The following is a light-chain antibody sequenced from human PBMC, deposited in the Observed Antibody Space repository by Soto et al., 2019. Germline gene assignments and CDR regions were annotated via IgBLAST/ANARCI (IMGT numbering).Light chain of an antibody. CDR3: QQYDNWPYT. Sequence: EIVMTQSPATLSVSPGERATLSCRASQSVSSTLAWSQQKPGQAPRLLLYGASTRATGIPARFSGSGSGTEFTPAISSLQSEDVAVDYCQQYDNWPYTFGQGTKLEIK. V-gene: IGKV3-15*01. CDR1: QSVSST. J-gene: IGKJ2*01. CDR2: GAS.